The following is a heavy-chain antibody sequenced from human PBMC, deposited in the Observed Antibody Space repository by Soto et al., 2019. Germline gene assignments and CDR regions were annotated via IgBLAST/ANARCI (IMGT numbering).Heavy chain of an antibody. CDR1: RYSVNIYA. CDR2: ISGSGGST. CDR3: AKRSGTVGAHYFDY. Sequence: AACRYSVNIYAMGWVRQAPGKGLEWVSAISGSGGSTYYADSVKGRFTTSRDNSKNTLYLQMNSLRAEDTAVYYCAKRSGTVGAHYFDYWGQGTLVTV. V-gene: IGHV3-23*01. J-gene: IGHJ4*02. D-gene: IGHD1-26*01.